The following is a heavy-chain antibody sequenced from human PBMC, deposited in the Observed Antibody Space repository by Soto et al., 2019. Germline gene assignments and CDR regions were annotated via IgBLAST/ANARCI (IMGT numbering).Heavy chain of an antibody. D-gene: IGHD5-12*01. Sequence: ASVKVSCKASGYTFTSYYMHWVRQAPGQGLEWMGIFNPSGGGTKYAQKFQGRVTVTRDTSTSTVYMELSSLRSDDTAVYYCARDDRDGYNDAGLDYWGQGTPVTVS. CDR2: FNPSGGGT. CDR1: GYTFTSYY. CDR3: ARDDRDGYNDAGLDY. V-gene: IGHV1-46*01. J-gene: IGHJ4*02.